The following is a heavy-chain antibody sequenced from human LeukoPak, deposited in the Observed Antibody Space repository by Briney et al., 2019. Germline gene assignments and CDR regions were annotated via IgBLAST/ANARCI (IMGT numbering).Heavy chain of an antibody. CDR2: ISAYNGNT. V-gene: IGHV1-18*01. D-gene: IGHD5-24*01. CDR1: GYTFTSYG. CDR3: ARDRESRGYRDY. Sequence: ASVKVSCKASGYTFTSYGISWVRQAPGQGLKWMGRISAYNGNTNYAQKLQGRVTMTTDTSTSTAYMELRSLRSDDTAVYYCARDRESRGYRDYWGQGTLVTVSS. J-gene: IGHJ4*02.